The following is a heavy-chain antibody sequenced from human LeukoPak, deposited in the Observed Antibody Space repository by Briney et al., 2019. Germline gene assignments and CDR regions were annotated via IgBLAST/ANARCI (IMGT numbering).Heavy chain of an antibody. CDR2: INPNSGGT. J-gene: IGHJ5*02. V-gene: IGHV1-2*04. D-gene: IGHD3-10*01. CDR1: GYTFTGYY. Sequence: GASVKVSCKASGYTFTGYYMHWVRQAPGQGLEWMGWINPNSGGTNYAQKFQGWVIMTGDTSISTAYMELSRLRSDDTAVYYCARGRLLWFGEGEDWFDPWGQGTLVTVSS. CDR3: ARGRLLWFGEGEDWFDP.